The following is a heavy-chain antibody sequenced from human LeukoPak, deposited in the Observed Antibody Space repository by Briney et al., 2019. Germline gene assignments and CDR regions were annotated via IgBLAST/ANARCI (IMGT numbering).Heavy chain of an antibody. J-gene: IGHJ3*02. CDR3: ANRPGTVVTFFDI. Sequence: GGSLRLSCAASGFTFSSYGMSWVRQAPGKGLEWVSAISGSGGSTYYADSVKGRFTISRDNSKNTLYLQMNSLRAEDTAVYYCANRPGTVVTFFDIWGQGTMVTVSS. CDR2: ISGSGGST. D-gene: IGHD3-22*01. V-gene: IGHV3-23*01. CDR1: GFTFSSYG.